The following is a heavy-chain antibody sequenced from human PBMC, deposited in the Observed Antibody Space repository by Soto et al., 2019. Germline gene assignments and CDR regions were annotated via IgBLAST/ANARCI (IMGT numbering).Heavy chain of an antibody. D-gene: IGHD2-21*02. CDR1: GVSISSGDYY. Sequence: VQLRESGPGLVRPSQTLSLTCTVSGVSISSGDYYWSWIRQPPGQGLQWIGYIYYNWNTYYNPSLKSRVTISMDTSTNQFSLKLSSVTDADTSVYYCASLYCGHDCFGLDPLGQGTLVTVSS. CDR2: IYYNWNT. V-gene: IGHV4-30-4*01. CDR3: ASLYCGHDCFGLDP. J-gene: IGHJ5*02.